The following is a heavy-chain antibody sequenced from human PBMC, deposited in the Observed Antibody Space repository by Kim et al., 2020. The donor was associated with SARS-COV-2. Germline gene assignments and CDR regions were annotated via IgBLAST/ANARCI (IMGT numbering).Heavy chain of an antibody. CDR2: ITNNNGKT. J-gene: IGHJ4*02. Sequence: GGSLRLSCAASGFAVYRFAMNWVRQAPGKGLEWIAAITNNNGKTYYQDSVKGRFTISRDESKNVVFLHMNSLRVEDTAVYYCAKDHPSPGWPTFGDWGQGTLVDVSS. D-gene: IGHD6-19*01. CDR3: AKDHPSPGWPTFGD. CDR1: GFAVYRFA. V-gene: IGHV3-23*01.